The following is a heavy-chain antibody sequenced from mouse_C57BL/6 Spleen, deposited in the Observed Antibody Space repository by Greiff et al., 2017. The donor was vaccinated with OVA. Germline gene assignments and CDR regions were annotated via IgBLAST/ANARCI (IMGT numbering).Heavy chain of an antibody. CDR2: ISGGGGNT. Sequence: EVQRVESGGGLVKPGGSLKLSCAASGFTFSSYTMSWVRQTPEKRLEWVATISGGGGNTYYPDSVKGRFTISRDNAKNTLYLQMSSLRSEDTALYYCARHRLYFDYWGQGTTLTVSS. V-gene: IGHV5-9*01. CDR1: GFTFSSYT. D-gene: IGHD1-2*01. CDR3: ARHRLYFDY. J-gene: IGHJ2*01.